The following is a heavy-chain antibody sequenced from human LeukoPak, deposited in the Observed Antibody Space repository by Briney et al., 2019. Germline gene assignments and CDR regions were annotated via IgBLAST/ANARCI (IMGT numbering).Heavy chain of an antibody. CDR2: INHSGST. CDR3: ARHLYCYGSGSYYIQSAYD. Sequence: SETLSLTCAVYGGSFSGYYWSWIRQPPGKGLEWIGEINHSGSTNYNPSLKSRVTISVDTSKNQFSLKLSSVTAADTAVYYCARHLYCYGSGSYYIQSAYDWGQGTLVTVSS. CDR1: GGSFSGYY. J-gene: IGHJ4*02. D-gene: IGHD3-10*01. V-gene: IGHV4-34*01.